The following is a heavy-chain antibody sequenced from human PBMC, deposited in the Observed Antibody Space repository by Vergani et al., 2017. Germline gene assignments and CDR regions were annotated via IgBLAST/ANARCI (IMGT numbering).Heavy chain of an antibody. CDR1: GDSIISRSYY. J-gene: IGHJ2*01. Sequence: QMQLQESCPGLVKASETLSLTCTVSGDSIISRSYYWGWIRQPPGKGLEWIGSIYNSGNGDSSSSLKSRVTIPADTSKNQFSLRLTSVTAADTAVYYCASGKYYSDSTSHFRGRYFDVWGRGTLVTVPS. D-gene: IGHD3-16*01. CDR3: ASGKYYSDSTSHFRGRYFDV. CDR2: IYNSGNG. V-gene: IGHV4-39*01.